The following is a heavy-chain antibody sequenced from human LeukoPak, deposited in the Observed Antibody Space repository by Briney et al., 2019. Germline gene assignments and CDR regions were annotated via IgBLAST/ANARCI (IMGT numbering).Heavy chain of an antibody. CDR2: LIPIFCTA. Sequence: SVKVSCKASGGTFSSYAISWVRQAPGQGLEWMGGLIPIFCTANYAQKFQGRVTITEDESTSTAYMELSSLRSEDTAVYYCASHLSTRGYSGYKPGFDYWGQGTLVTVSS. CDR3: ASHLSTRGYSGYKPGFDY. D-gene: IGHD5-12*01. V-gene: IGHV1-69*01. J-gene: IGHJ4*02. CDR1: GGTFSSYA.